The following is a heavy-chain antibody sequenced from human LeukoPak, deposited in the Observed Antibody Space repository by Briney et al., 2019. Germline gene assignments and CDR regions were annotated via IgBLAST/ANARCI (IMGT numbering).Heavy chain of an antibody. CDR3: ARGFCTSTSCYGSY. J-gene: IGHJ4*01. V-gene: IGHV3-21*01. Sequence: GGSLRLSCAASEFTIRSYTMNWVRQAPGKGLEWVSSISSSSSSIYYADSVKGRFTISRDNAKKSLYLQMNSLRAEDTAMYYCARGFCTSTSCYGSYWGHGTLVTVSS. CDR1: EFTIRSYT. D-gene: IGHD2-2*01. CDR2: ISSSSSSI.